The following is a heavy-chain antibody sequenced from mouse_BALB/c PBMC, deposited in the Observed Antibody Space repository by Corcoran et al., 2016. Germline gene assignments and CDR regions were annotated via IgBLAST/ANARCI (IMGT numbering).Heavy chain of an antibody. V-gene: IGHV1-26*01. CDR2: IDPNNGDT. CDR3: ARDRYWYFDV. D-gene: IGHD2-14*01. J-gene: IGHJ1*01. Sequence: EVQLQQSGPELVRPGASVKMSCKASGYTFTDYYMKRVKQSHGKSLEWIGDIDPNNGDTSYNQRFKGKATLTVDKSSSTAYMQLNSLTSEDSAVYYCARDRYWYFDVWGAGTTVTVSS. CDR1: GYTFTDYY.